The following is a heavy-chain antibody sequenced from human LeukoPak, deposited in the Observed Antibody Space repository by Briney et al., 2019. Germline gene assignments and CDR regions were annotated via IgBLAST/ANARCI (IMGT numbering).Heavy chain of an antibody. J-gene: IGHJ4*02. V-gene: IGHV3-21*01. D-gene: IGHD4-17*01. Sequence: GVLRLSCAASGFTFSSYEMNWVRQAPGKGLEWVSSISSSSSYIYYADSVKGRFTISRDNAKNSLYLQMNSLRAEDTAVYYCARVGFDYGDSFDYWGQGTLVTVSS. CDR3: ARVGFDYGDSFDY. CDR2: ISSSSSYI. CDR1: GFTFSSYE.